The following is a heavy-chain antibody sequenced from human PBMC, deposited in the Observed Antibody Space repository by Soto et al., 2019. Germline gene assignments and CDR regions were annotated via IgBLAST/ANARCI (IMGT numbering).Heavy chain of an antibody. CDR3: ARGSHGIVVVTSPFDY. Sequence: QVQLVESGGGVVQPGRSLRLSCAASGFTFSSYAMHWVRQAPGKGLEWVAVISYDGSNKYYADSVKGRFTISRDNSKNTLYLQMNSLRAEDTAVYYCARGSHGIVVVTSPFDYWGQGTLVTVSS. CDR1: GFTFSSYA. V-gene: IGHV3-30-3*01. CDR2: ISYDGSNK. J-gene: IGHJ4*02. D-gene: IGHD3-22*01.